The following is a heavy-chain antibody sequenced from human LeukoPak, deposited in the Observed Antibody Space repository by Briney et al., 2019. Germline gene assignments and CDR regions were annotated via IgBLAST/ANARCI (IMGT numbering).Heavy chain of an antibody. J-gene: IGHJ4*02. CDR2: ISGSGGST. Sequence: GGSLRLSCAASGFTFSSYAMSLVRQAPVKGLEWVSAISGSGGSTYYADSVKGRFTISRDNSKNTLYLQMNSLRVEDTAVYYCAKDSGGVRWSRSFDYWGQGTLVTVSS. CDR3: AKDSGGVRWSRSFDY. V-gene: IGHV3-23*01. CDR1: GFTFSSYA. D-gene: IGHD4-23*01.